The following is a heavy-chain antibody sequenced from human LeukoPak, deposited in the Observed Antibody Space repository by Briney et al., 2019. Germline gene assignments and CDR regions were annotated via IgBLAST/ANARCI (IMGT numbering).Heavy chain of an antibody. D-gene: IGHD3-22*01. CDR2: ISAYNGNT. CDR3: ARDQRQYYYDSSGYYTANWFDP. J-gene: IGHJ5*02. CDR1: GYTFTSYG. Sequence: ASVKVSCKASGYTFTSYGISWVRQAPGQGLEWMGWISAYNGNTNYAQKLQGRVTMTTDTSTSTAYMELRSLRSNDTAVYYCARDQRQYYYDSSGYYTANWFDPWGQGTLVTVSS. V-gene: IGHV1-18*01.